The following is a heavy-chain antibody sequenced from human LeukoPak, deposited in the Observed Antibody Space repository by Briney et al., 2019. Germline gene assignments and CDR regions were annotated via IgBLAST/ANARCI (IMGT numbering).Heavy chain of an antibody. CDR1: GYTFTGYY. V-gene: IGHV1-2*06. CDR2: INPNSGGT. Sequence: ASVKVSCKASGYTFTGYYMHWVRQAPGQGLEWMGRINPNSGGTNYAQKFQGRVTMTGDTSISTAYMELSRLRSDDTAVYYCARENYYDSSGYYFTAYAFDIWGQGTMVTVSS. D-gene: IGHD3-22*01. CDR3: ARENYYDSSGYYFTAYAFDI. J-gene: IGHJ3*02.